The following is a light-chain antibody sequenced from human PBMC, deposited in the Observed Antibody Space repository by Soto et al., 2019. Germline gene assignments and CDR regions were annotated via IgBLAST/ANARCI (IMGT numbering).Light chain of an antibody. Sequence: QSALTQPPSASGSPGQSVTISCTGTSSDVGGYNYVSWYQQHPGKAPKLMLSEVSKRPSGVPDRFSGSKSGNTDSLTVSGLQAEDEAAYYCSSFAVNNNLVFGGGTKLTVL. V-gene: IGLV2-8*01. J-gene: IGLJ2*01. CDR2: EVS. CDR3: SSFAVNNNLV. CDR1: SSDVGGYNY.